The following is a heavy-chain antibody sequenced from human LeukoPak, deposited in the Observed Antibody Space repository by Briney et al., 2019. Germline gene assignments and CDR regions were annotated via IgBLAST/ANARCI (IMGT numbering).Heavy chain of an antibody. J-gene: IGHJ3*02. CDR1: GFTVSSNY. CDR3: ARGTYYDFWSGYYHDAFDI. D-gene: IGHD3-3*01. CDR2: IYSGGST. Sequence: GGSLRLPCAASGFTVSSNYMSWVRQAPGKGLEWVSVIYSGGSTYYADSVKGRFTISRDNSKNTLYLQMNSLRAEDTAVYYCARGTYYDFWSGYYHDAFDIWGQGTMVTVSS. V-gene: IGHV3-53*01.